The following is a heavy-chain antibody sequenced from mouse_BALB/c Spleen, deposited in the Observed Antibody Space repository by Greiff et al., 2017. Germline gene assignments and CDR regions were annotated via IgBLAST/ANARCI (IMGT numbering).Heavy chain of an antibody. Sequence: QVQLKESGAELVRPGTSVKVSCKASGYAFTNYLIEWVKQRPGQGLEWIGVINPGSGGTNYNEKFKGKATLTADKSSSTAYMQLSSLTSDDSAVYFCARPQLGHYCDYWGQGTTLTVSS. CDR2: INPGSGGT. D-gene: IGHD4-1*02. V-gene: IGHV1-54*01. J-gene: IGHJ2*01. CDR3: ARPQLGHYCDY. CDR1: GYAFTNYL.